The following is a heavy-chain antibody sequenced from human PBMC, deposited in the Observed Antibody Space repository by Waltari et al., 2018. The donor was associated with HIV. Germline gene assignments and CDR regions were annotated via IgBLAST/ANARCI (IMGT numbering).Heavy chain of an antibody. CDR3: ATGPDHYCDF. Sequence: EVQLEQSGAEMKKPGESLRISCKGSGYNFSRYWISWVRQIPGKGLEWMGIICPSDSTTRYSPSFRGQVTISADKSINTTYLQWTTLKASDSAIYYCATGPDHYCDFWGQGTQVTVSS. J-gene: IGHJ4*02. CDR2: ICPSDSTT. D-gene: IGHD4-4*01. CDR1: GYNFSRYW. V-gene: IGHV5-51*01.